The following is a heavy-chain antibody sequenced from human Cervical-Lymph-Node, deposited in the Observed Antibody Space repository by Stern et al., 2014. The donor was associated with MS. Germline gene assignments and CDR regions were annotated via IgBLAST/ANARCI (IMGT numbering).Heavy chain of an antibody. V-gene: IGHV1-2*02. CDR1: GYTFINYY. J-gene: IGHJ3*02. D-gene: IGHD1-26*01. CDR2: INPNRGTT. Sequence: VQLVESGAEVKKPGASMKVSCKASGYTFINYYIQWVRQAPGQGLEWMGWINPNRGTTNYAQKIPGRGLMARDTSITTPYQEMVSLKSDATAVYYCTRGILYSASGNAPAFDIWGQGTMVTVSS. CDR3: TRGILYSASGNAPAFDI.